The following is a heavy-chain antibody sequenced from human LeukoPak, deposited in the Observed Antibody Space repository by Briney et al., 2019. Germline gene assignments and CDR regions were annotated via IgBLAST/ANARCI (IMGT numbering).Heavy chain of an antibody. CDR3: AKLGGQEVYNYYVGV. CDR2: ILDSGVIT. Sequence: GRCVRPFYQPAAFISTIHATGSARQQAGGWMESLLFILDSGVITYYANSVKGRFTISRDNSKNTLYLQMNSLRAEDTAVYYCAKLGGQEVYNYYVGVWGKGTTVAVSS. CDR1: AFISTIHA. V-gene: IGHV3-23*01. J-gene: IGHJ6*03. D-gene: IGHD3-16*01.